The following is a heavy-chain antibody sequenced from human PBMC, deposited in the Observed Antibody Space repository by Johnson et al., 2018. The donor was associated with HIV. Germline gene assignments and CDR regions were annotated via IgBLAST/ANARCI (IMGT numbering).Heavy chain of an antibody. J-gene: IGHJ3*02. D-gene: IGHD4-23*01. CDR3: AKESETYGGNIGFEHPFDI. CDR1: GFTFSSYG. V-gene: IGHV3-30*18. Sequence: QVQLVESGGGVVQPGRSLRLSCAASGFTFSSYGMHWVRQAPGKGLEWVAIISYDGSNKHYADSVKGRFTISRDNSKNTLYLQMNSLRAEDTAVYYCAKESETYGGNIGFEHPFDIWGQGTMVTVSS. CDR2: ISYDGSNK.